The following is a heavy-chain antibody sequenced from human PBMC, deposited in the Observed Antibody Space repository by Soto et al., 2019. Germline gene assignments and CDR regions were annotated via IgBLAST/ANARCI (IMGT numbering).Heavy chain of an antibody. D-gene: IGHD3-3*01. J-gene: IGHJ5*02. Sequence: SLKVSCKASGGTFSSYAISWVRQAPGQGLEWMGGIIPIFGTANYAQKFQGRVTSTADESTSTAYMELSSLRSEDTAVYYCARGRAHYDFLSGYGSWFAPWGQGTLVTVSS. CDR3: ARGRAHYDFLSGYGSWFAP. CDR2: IIPIFGTA. CDR1: GGTFSSYA. V-gene: IGHV1-69*13.